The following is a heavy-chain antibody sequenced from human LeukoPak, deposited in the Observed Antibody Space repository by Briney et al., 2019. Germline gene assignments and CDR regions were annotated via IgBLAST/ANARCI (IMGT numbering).Heavy chain of an antibody. V-gene: IGHV3-9*01. CDR1: GFTFDDYA. CDR3: AVYDILTGYYRH. Sequence: PGGSLRLSCEASGFTFDDYAMHWVRQAPGQGLEWVSGISWNSGSIGYADYVKGRFTISRDNAKNSLYLQMNSLRAEDTALYYCAVYDILTGYYRHWGQGTLVTVSS. J-gene: IGHJ4*02. D-gene: IGHD3-9*01. CDR2: ISWNSGSI.